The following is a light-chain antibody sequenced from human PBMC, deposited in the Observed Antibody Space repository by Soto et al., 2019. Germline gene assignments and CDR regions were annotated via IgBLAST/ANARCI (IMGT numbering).Light chain of an antibody. CDR3: QQYGSSPPT. V-gene: IGKV3-20*01. J-gene: IGKJ1*01. CDR1: QSVSSSY. Sequence: EIVLTQSPGTLSLSPGERASLSCRASQSVSSSYLAWYQQIPGQAPRLLINDASRRATGIPDRFSVSGSGTDFTLTISRLEPEDFAVYDCQQYGSSPPTFGQGTKVDI. CDR2: DAS.